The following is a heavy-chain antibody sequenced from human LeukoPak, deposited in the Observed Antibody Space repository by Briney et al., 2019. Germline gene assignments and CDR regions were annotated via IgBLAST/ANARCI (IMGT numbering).Heavy chain of an antibody. Sequence: SETVSLTCTVSGGSTSSYYWSWTRQPPGKRLEWIGHIYYSGSTNYNPSLKSRVTISVDTSKNQFSLKLSSVTAADTAVYYCASRSSIWSGYQDTLYYFDSWGQGTLVTVSS. V-gene: IGHV4-59*01. CDR2: IYYSGST. D-gene: IGHD3-3*01. J-gene: IGHJ4*02. CDR1: GGSTSSYY. CDR3: ASRSSIWSGYQDTLYYFDS.